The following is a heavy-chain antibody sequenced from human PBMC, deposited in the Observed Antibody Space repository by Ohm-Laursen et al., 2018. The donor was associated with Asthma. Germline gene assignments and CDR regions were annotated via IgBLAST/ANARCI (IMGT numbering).Heavy chain of an antibody. CDR1: GFTFSDYF. D-gene: IGHD4-17*01. CDR2: IFPHGRHT. CDR3: TRDIGYGDDTFDY. V-gene: IGHV3-74*01. J-gene: IGHJ4*02. Sequence: GSLRLSCAASGFTFSDYFMHWVRQGPGEGLVWISHIFPHGRHTNYADSVKGRFTISRDDAQNTLYLQMNSLRADDTAVYYCTRDIGYGDDTFDYWGQGTLVTVSS.